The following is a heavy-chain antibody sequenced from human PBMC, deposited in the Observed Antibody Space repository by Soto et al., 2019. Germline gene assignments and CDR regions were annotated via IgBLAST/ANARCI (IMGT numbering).Heavy chain of an antibody. J-gene: IGHJ2*01. CDR2: IYPGDSDT. CDR1: GYSFTSYW. V-gene: IGHV5-51*01. D-gene: IGHD7-27*01. CDR3: ARFNWGATVFSGGFDL. Sequence: EVQLVQSGAEVKKPGESLKISCKGSGYSFTSYWIGWVRQMPGKGLEWKGIIYPGDSDTRYSPSFQGQVTISADKSISTAYLQWSSLKASDTAMYYCARFNWGATVFSGGFDLWGRGTLVTVSS.